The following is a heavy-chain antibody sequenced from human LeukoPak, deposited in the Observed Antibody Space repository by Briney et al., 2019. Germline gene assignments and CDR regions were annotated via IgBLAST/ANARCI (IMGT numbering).Heavy chain of an antibody. CDR1: VYTFSSYD. V-gene: IGHV1-2*02. CDR2: INPNSGGT. J-gene: IGHJ4*02. Sequence: ASVKVSCKASVYTFSSYDINWVRQATGQGLEWMGWINPNSGGTNYAQKFQGRVTMTRDTSISTAYMELSRLRSDDTAVYYCARDLEYSSSWSDYWGQGTLVTVSS. D-gene: IGHD6-6*01. CDR3: ARDLEYSSSWSDY.